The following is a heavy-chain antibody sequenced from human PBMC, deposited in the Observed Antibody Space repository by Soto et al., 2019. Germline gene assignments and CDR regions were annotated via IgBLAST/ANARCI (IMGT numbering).Heavy chain of an antibody. D-gene: IGHD4-4*01. CDR3: ARGRENYSYFDY. CDR1: GFTLSSYW. Sequence: EVHLVESGGGLVQPGGSLRLSCAVSGFTLSSYWMHWVRQAPGEGLVWVSRINSDGRSTIYADSVKGRFTISRENAKNTVYLQMNSLRAEDTAIYYCARGRENYSYFDYWGQGILVTVSS. V-gene: IGHV3-74*01. J-gene: IGHJ4*02. CDR2: INSDGRST.